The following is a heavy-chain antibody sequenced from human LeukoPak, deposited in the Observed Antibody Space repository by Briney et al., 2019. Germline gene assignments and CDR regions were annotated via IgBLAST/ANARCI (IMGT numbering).Heavy chain of an antibody. Sequence: GGSLRLSCSASGFTFSSYAMHWVRQAPGKGLEWVSAISGSGGSTHYADSVKGRFTISRDNSKNTLYLQMNSLRAEDTAVYYCAKVNWGYYYGMDVWGQGTTVTVSS. CDR2: ISGSGGST. CDR1: GFTFSSYA. CDR3: AKVNWGYYYGMDV. J-gene: IGHJ6*02. V-gene: IGHV3-23*01. D-gene: IGHD7-27*01.